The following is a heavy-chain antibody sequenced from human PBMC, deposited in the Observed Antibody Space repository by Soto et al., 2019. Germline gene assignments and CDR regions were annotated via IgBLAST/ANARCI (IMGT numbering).Heavy chain of an antibody. CDR3: ARGGRGSYPGC. J-gene: IGHJ4*02. CDR1: GFTFSDFY. D-gene: IGHD1-26*01. CDR2: ISNSGGFT. Sequence: PGGSLRLSCAASGFTFSDFYMTWIRQAPGKGLEWVSYISNSGGFTNYADSVRGRFTISRDNAKNSLYLQMNSLRADDTAVYYCARGGRGSYPGCWGLGTLITVAS. V-gene: IGHV3-11*03.